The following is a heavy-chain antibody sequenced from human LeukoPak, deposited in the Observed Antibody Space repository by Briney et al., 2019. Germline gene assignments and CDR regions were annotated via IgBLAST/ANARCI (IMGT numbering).Heavy chain of an antibody. CDR1: GFTFSSYA. CDR3: ARDIYYYGSEYYYYGMDV. V-gene: IGHV3-30-3*01. D-gene: IGHD3-10*01. J-gene: IGHJ6*02. Sequence: QPGRSLRLSCAASGFTFSSYAMHWVRQAPGKGLEWVAVISYDGSNKYYADSVKGRFTISRDHSKNTLYLQMNSLRAEDTAVYYCARDIYYYGSEYYYYGMDVWGQGTTVTVSS. CDR2: ISYDGSNK.